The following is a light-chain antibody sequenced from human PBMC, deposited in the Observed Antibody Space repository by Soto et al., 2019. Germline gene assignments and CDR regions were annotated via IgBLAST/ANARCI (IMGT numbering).Light chain of an antibody. CDR2: DSS. V-gene: IGKV3-11*01. Sequence: EIVLTQSPAILSMSPGERATLSCRASQSVSSYFAWYQQKPGHAPSLLLYDSSNRATGVPARFSGSGSETDFTLTISCLEHEDFAVYYCHPRRSWPATLGQGTKVEIK. J-gene: IGKJ1*01. CDR3: HPRRSWPAT. CDR1: QSVSSY.